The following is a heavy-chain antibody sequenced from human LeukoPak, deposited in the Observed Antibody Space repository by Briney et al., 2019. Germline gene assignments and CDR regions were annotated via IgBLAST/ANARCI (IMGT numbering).Heavy chain of an antibody. D-gene: IGHD3-10*02. V-gene: IGHV4-39*01. CDR1: GGSISSSSHY. CDR3: VRWQSGSMFHPP. Sequence: PSETLSLTCTVSGGSISSSSHYWGWIRQPPGKGLEWIGSINYSGTTAYNPSLKSRVTISVDTSKNQFSLKLSSVTAADTAVYYCVRWQSGSMFHPPWGQGTLVTVSS. CDR2: INYSGTT. J-gene: IGHJ5*02.